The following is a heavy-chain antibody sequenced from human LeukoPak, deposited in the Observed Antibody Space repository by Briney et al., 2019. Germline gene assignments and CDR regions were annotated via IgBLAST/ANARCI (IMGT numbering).Heavy chain of an antibody. Sequence: SETLSLTCAVYGGSISSGGYYWSWIRQHPGKGLEWIGYIYYSGSTHYNPSLKSRVTISVDTSKNQFSLKLTSVTAADTAVYYCAREHDSSGDWFDPWGQGTLVTVSS. CDR1: GGSISSGGYY. D-gene: IGHD3-22*01. V-gene: IGHV4-31*11. CDR3: AREHDSSGDWFDP. J-gene: IGHJ5*02. CDR2: IYYSGST.